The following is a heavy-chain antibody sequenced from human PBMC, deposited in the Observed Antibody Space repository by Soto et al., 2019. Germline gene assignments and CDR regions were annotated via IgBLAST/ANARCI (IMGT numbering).Heavy chain of an antibody. D-gene: IGHD2-2*01. Sequence: PGGSLRLSCAASGFTFSSYAMSWVRQAPGKGLEWVSAISGSGGSTYYADSVKGRFTISRDNSKNTLYLQMNSLRAEDTAVYYCAKPYYCSSTSCYARDYYYFDYWGQGTLVTVSS. V-gene: IGHV3-23*01. J-gene: IGHJ4*02. CDR1: GFTFSSYA. CDR3: AKPYYCSSTSCYARDYYYFDY. CDR2: ISGSGGST.